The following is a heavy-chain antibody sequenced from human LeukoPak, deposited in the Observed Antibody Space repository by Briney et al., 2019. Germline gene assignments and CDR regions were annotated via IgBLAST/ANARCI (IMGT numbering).Heavy chain of an antibody. D-gene: IGHD6-19*01. CDR1: GFTFSSDG. Sequence: PGRSLRLSCAASGFTFSSDGLHWVRQAPGKGLEWVAFVSDDGGVKSYVDLVKGRFTISRDYSKNMLYLQMNSLRAEDTALYYCAKETIPVGGPNYFDYWGQGILVTVSS. J-gene: IGHJ4*02. CDR3: AKETIPVGGPNYFDY. CDR2: VSDDGGVK. V-gene: IGHV3-30*18.